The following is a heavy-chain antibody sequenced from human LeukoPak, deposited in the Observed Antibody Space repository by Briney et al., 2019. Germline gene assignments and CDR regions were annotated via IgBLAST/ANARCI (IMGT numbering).Heavy chain of an antibody. Sequence: SQTLSLTCTVSGGSISSGGYYWSWIRQPPGKGLEWIGYIYYSGSTYYNPSLKSRVTISVDTSKNQFSLKLSSVTAADTAVYYCARDGVRLPLDYWGQGTLVTVSS. CDR2: IYYSGST. D-gene: IGHD2-15*01. CDR1: GGSISSGGYY. CDR3: ARDGVRLPLDY. V-gene: IGHV4-30-4*01. J-gene: IGHJ4*02.